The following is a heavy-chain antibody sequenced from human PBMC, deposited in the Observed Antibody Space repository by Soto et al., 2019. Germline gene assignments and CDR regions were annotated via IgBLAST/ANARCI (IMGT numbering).Heavy chain of an antibody. CDR3: ARGTLTSYFDY. Sequence: SETLSLTCTVSGGSISSYYWSWIRQPPGRGLEWIGYFYYSGSTNYNPSLKSRVTVSVDTSKNQFSLKLSSVTAADTAVYYCARGTLTSYFDYWGQGTLVTVSS. CDR2: FYYSGST. CDR1: GGSISSYY. V-gene: IGHV4-59*01. J-gene: IGHJ4*02.